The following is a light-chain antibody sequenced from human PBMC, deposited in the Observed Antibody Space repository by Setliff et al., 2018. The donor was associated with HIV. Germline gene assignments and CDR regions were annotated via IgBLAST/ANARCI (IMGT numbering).Light chain of an antibody. CDR1: GSNIGAGYD. Sequence: QSALAQPPSVSGAPGQRVTISCTGSGSNIGAGYDVHWYQQLPGTAPKLLIYGTKFRPSGVPDRFSGSKSGTSASLAITGLQAEDEADYYCQSYDNSLSGSNVFGTGTKVTVL. J-gene: IGLJ1*01. CDR2: GTK. CDR3: QSYDNSLSGSNV. V-gene: IGLV1-40*01.